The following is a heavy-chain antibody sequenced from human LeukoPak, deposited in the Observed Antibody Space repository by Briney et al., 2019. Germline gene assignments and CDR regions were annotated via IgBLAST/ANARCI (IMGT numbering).Heavy chain of an antibody. CDR2: INHSGST. J-gene: IGHJ5*02. D-gene: IGHD5-24*01. V-gene: IGHV4-34*01. CDR1: GGSFSGYY. Sequence: PSETLSLTCAVYGGSFSGYYWSWIRQPPGKGLEWIGEINHSGSTNYNPSLKSRVTISVDTSKNQFSLKLSSVTAADTAVYYCARGNRRRDGYNWGNWFDPWGQGTLVTVSS. CDR3: ARGNRRRDGYNWGNWFDP.